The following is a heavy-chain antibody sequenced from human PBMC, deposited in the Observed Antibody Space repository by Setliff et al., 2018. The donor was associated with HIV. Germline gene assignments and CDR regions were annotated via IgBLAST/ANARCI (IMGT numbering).Heavy chain of an antibody. D-gene: IGHD7-27*01. V-gene: IGHV4-34*01. CDR3: AKLTPFDY. CDR2: INHSGST. CDR1: GGSFSDYY. J-gene: IGHJ4*02. Sequence: SETLSLTCAVYGGSFSDYYWNWIRQPPGKGLEWIGEINHSGSTNYNPSLKSRVTISLDTSKNQFSLKLSSVTAADTAVYYCAKLTPFDYWGQGTLVTVPS.